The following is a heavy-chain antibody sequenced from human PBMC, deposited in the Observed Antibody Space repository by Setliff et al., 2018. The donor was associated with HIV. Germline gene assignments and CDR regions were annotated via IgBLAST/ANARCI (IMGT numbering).Heavy chain of an antibody. CDR3: ARVPILRYASPVEM. CDR2: VIPLFGTE. CDR1: GGTFSSYG. V-gene: IGHV1-69*13. D-gene: IGHD3-9*01. Sequence: ASVKVSCKSSGGTFSSYGVTWVRQAPGQGLEWMGGVIPLFGTEKVAQKFQGRVTITADESTNTAYMELSSLRSQDTAVYYCARVPILRYASPVEMWGQGTLVTVSS. J-gene: IGHJ4*02.